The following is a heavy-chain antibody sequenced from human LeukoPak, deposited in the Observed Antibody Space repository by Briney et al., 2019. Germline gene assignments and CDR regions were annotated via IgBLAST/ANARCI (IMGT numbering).Heavy chain of an antibody. Sequence: GGALQISSKGSGYSFTSYWIGWVRPLAGKGLEWMGIIYPGDSDTRCSPSFQGQVTISADKSISTAYLQWSSLKASDTAMYYCARQGSSSWFDYGGQGTLVTVSS. CDR2: IYPGDSDT. J-gene: IGHJ4*02. D-gene: IGHD6-13*01. V-gene: IGHV5-51*01. CDR3: ARQGSSSWFDY. CDR1: GYSFTSYW.